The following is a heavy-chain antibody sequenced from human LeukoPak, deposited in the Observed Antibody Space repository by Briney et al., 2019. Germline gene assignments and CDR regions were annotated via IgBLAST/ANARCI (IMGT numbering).Heavy chain of an antibody. CDR3: AREKGPFWSGYAFDY. CDR1: GFTFSSYA. D-gene: IGHD3-3*01. Sequence: GRSLRLSCAASGFTFSSYAMPWVRQAPGKGLEWVAVISYDGSNKYYADSVKGRFTISRDNSKNTLYLQMNSLRAEDTAVYYCAREKGPFWSGYAFDYWGQGTLVTVSS. V-gene: IGHV3-30-3*01. J-gene: IGHJ4*02. CDR2: ISYDGSNK.